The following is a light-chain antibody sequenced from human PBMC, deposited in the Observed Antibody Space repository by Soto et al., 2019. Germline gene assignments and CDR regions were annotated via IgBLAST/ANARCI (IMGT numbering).Light chain of an antibody. J-gene: IGKJ4*01. CDR3: QKYNNWPLT. CDR2: GAS. V-gene: IGKV3-20*01. Sequence: DIVLTQSPGTLSLSPGERATLSCRASQSVSNNYLAWYQQKPGQAPRLLIYGASNRATGIPDRFSGSGSGTELTLTISRLQSEDFAVYYCQKYNNWPLTFGGGTKVDIK. CDR1: QSVSNNY.